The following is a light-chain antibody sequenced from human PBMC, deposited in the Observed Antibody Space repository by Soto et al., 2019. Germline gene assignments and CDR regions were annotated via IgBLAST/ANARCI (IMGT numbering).Light chain of an antibody. CDR2: GAS. CDR1: QSVRSSY. CDR3: RQYGNSLLT. Sequence: EIVLTQSPGTLSLSPGERATLSCRASQSVRSSYLAWYQQKPGQAPRLLISGASSRATGIPDRFSGSGSGTDFTLTITRLEPEDFAVYYCRQYGNSLLTFGGGTKVEIK. V-gene: IGKV3-20*01. J-gene: IGKJ4*01.